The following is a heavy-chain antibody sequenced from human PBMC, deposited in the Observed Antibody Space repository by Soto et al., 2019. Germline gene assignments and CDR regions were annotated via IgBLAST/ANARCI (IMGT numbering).Heavy chain of an antibody. V-gene: IGHV3-30-3*01. D-gene: IGHD3-10*01. CDR1: EFTISSYA. Sequence: GGSLRLSCAASEFTISSYAIHRVRQAPGKGLEWVAVISYDGSSKYNSDSVKGPFTISRDKSKNTVYLQMHSLTVEDTAVYYCARDFTITMVRGVKNWFDPWGQGTLVTVSS. J-gene: IGHJ5*02. CDR2: ISYDGSSK. CDR3: ARDFTITMVRGVKNWFDP.